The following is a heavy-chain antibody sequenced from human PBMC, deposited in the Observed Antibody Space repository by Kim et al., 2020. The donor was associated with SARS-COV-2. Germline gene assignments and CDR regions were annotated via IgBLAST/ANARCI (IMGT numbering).Heavy chain of an antibody. J-gene: IGHJ6*02. CDR3: ARGGVRGVGAYYGMDV. V-gene: IGHV4-4*02. Sequence: SETLSLTCAVSGGSISSSNWWSWVRQPPGKGLEWIGEIYHSGSTNYNPSLKSRVTISVDKSKNQFSLKLSSVTAADTAVYYCARGGVRGVGAYYGMDVWGQGTTVTVSS. CDR1: GGSISSSNW. CDR2: IYHSGST. D-gene: IGHD3-10*01.